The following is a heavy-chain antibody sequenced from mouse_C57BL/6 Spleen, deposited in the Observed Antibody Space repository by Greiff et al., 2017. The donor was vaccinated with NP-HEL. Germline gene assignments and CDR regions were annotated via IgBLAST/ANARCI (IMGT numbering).Heavy chain of an antibody. V-gene: IGHV1-26*01. Sequence: VQLQQSGPELVKPGASVKISCKASGYTFTDYYMNWVKQSHGKSLEWIGDINPNNGGTSYNQKFKGKATLTVDKSSSTAYMELHSLTSEDSAVYYCAYFTAISAGNTMDYWGQGTSVTVSS. D-gene: IGHD5-2*01. CDR1: GYTFTDYY. CDR2: INPNNGGT. CDR3: AYFTAISAGNTMDY. J-gene: IGHJ4*01.